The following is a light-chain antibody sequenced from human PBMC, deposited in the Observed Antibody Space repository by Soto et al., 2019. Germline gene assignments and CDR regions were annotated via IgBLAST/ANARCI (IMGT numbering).Light chain of an antibody. CDR3: HQYFTPPLT. V-gene: IGKV4-1*01. CDR2: WAT. J-gene: IGKJ4*01. CDR1: QSVLYSANNKNY. Sequence: DIVMTQSPDSLAVSLGERATINCKSSQSVLYSANNKNYLSWYQQKAGQPPKLLLSWATTRESGVPDRFSGSGSGTDFTLSISSLQAEDVAVYYCHQYFTPPLTFGGGTKVEIK.